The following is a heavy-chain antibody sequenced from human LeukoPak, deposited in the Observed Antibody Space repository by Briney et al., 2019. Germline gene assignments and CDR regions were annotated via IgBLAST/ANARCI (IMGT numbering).Heavy chain of an antibody. Sequence: GGSLRLSCAASGFTFSDYYMSWIRQAPGKGLEWVSYISSSSSTIYYADSVKGRFTISRDNAKNSLYLQMNSLRAEDTAVYYCARVSKGIAAAATGYFQHWGQGTLVTVSS. D-gene: IGHD6-13*01. J-gene: IGHJ1*01. V-gene: IGHV3-11*01. CDR2: ISSSSSTI. CDR1: GFTFSDYY. CDR3: ARVSKGIAAAATGYFQH.